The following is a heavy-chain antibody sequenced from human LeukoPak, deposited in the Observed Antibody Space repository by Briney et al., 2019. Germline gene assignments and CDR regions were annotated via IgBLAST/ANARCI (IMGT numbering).Heavy chain of an antibody. CDR2: IYYSGST. CDR3: ARDLATGLSDY. Sequence: PSETLSLTCTVSGGAISSGDYYWSWIRQPPGKGLEWIRYIYYSGSTYYNPSLKSRVTISVDTSKNQFSLKLSSVTAADTAVYYCARDLATGLSDYWGQGTLVTVSS. CDR1: GGAISSGDYY. D-gene: IGHD1-1*01. V-gene: IGHV4-30-4*08. J-gene: IGHJ4*02.